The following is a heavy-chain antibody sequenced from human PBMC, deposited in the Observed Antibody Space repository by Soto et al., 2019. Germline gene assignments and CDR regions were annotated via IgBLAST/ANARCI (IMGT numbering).Heavy chain of an antibody. CDR2: IIPIFGTA. Sequence: SVKVSCKASGGTFSSYAISWFRQAPGQGLEWMGGIIPIFGTANYAQKFQGRVTITADKSTRTAYMEMRSLRSEDTAVYYCASGYGIPMEVWGQGTTVTVSS. J-gene: IGHJ6*02. V-gene: IGHV1-69*06. CDR1: GGTFSSYA. D-gene: IGHD2-15*01. CDR3: ASGYGIPMEV.